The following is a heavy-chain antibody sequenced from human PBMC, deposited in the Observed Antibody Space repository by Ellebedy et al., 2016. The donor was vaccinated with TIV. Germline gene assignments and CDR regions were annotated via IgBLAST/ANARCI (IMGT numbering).Heavy chain of an antibody. D-gene: IGHD3-10*01. J-gene: IGHJ5*02. CDR1: GFTFSNFW. Sequence: GGSLRLXXAASGFTFSNFWMSWVRQAPGKGLEYVASIKQDGNEKYYVDSVKGRFTISRDNAKNSLYLQMNSLRAEDTAVYYCAHATVRAWGQGTLVTVPS. CDR3: AHATVRA. CDR2: IKQDGNEK. V-gene: IGHV3-7*01.